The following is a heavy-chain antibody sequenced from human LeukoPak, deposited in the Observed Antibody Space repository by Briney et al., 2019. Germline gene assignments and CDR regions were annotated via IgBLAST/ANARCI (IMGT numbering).Heavy chain of an antibody. V-gene: IGHV4-59*08. Sequence: KTSETLSLTCTVSGGSISSYYWSWIRQPPGKGLEWIGYIYYSGSTNYNPSLKSRVTISVDTSKNQFSLKLSSVTAADTAVYYCARRSTVVTEQTRFFDYWGQGTLVTVSS. CDR1: GGSISSYY. CDR3: ARRSTVVTEQTRFFDY. J-gene: IGHJ4*02. CDR2: IYYSGST. D-gene: IGHD4-23*01.